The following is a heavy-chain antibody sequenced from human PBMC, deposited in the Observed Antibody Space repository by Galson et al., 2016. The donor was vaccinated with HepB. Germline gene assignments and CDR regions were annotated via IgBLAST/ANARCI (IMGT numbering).Heavy chain of an antibody. CDR2: IRDKANSYAT. CDR1: FSGSA. CDR3: TRHAYYYESIGYYSPMGDFDS. Sequence: FSGSAIHWVRQASGKGLEWVGRIRDKANSYATAYGASVKGRFTISRDDSKNTAYLQMNSLKTEYSAVYYCTRHAYYYESIGYYSPMGDFDSWGQGTLVTVSS. D-gene: IGHD3-22*01. V-gene: IGHV3-73*01. J-gene: IGHJ4*02.